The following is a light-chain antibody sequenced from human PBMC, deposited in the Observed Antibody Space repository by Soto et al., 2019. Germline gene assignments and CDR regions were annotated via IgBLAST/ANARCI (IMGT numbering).Light chain of an antibody. V-gene: IGKV1-17*03. CDR3: LQHNFYPPT. CDR2: GAS. J-gene: IGKJ5*01. Sequence: DIQMTQSPSAMSASVGDRVTITCRASQGIHKYLAWFQQKPGKVPKRLIYGASSLQSGVTSRFSGSGSGTEFTLTISSLQPEDFATYYCLQHNFYPPTFGQGTRLE. CDR1: QGIHKY.